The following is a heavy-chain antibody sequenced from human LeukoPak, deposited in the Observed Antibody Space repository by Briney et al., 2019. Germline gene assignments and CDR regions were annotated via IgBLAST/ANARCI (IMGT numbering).Heavy chain of an antibody. Sequence: SVPTPLKPTQTLTXTCTFSGVSLSSSGVGVGWIRQPPEKALEWLELIYWDDDKRYSPSLKRRFTIIKDTSKSQVVLTMTNMDPVDTATYYCAHIPPGILGFDYWGQGTLVTVSS. CDR2: IYWDDDK. V-gene: IGHV2-5*02. D-gene: IGHD1-26*01. CDR1: GVSLSSSGVG. J-gene: IGHJ4*02. CDR3: AHIPPGILGFDY.